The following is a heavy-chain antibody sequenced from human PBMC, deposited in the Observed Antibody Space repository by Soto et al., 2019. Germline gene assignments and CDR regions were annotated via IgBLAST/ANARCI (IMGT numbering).Heavy chain of an antibody. CDR1: GYTFTSYD. V-gene: IGHV1-8*01. D-gene: IGHD6-13*01. Sequence: QVQLVQSGAEVKKPGASVKVSCKASGYTFTSYDINWVRQATGQGLEWMGWMNPNSGNTGYAQKFQGRGTMTRNNSISTAYMELSSLRSEDTAVYYCARENSSSWRFDYWGQGTLVTVSS. CDR3: ARENSSSWRFDY. J-gene: IGHJ4*02. CDR2: MNPNSGNT.